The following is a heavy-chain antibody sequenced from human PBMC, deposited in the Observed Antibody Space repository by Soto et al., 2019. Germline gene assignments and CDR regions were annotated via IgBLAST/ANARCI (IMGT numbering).Heavy chain of an antibody. CDR1: GFTFSNYA. Sequence: HPGGSLRLSCAASGFTFSNYAMTWVRQAPGKGLEWVSAISGSGDSTYYADSVKGRFTISRDNSKNTLYLQMNSLRAEDTAVYYCAKEWVGDIVVVPAAIGPPVTAFDIWGQGTMVTVSS. D-gene: IGHD2-2*01. CDR3: AKEWVGDIVVVPAAIGPPVTAFDI. J-gene: IGHJ3*02. V-gene: IGHV3-23*01. CDR2: ISGSGDST.